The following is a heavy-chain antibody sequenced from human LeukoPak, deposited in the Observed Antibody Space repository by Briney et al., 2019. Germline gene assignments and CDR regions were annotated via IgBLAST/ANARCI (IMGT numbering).Heavy chain of an antibody. J-gene: IGHJ4*02. CDR2: INHSGST. D-gene: IGHD3-22*01. CDR1: GGSFSGYY. CDR3: ATFYDSSGYYSDY. V-gene: IGHV4-34*01. Sequence: SGTLSLTCAVYGGSFSGYYWSWIRQPPGKGLEWIGEINHSGSTNYNPSLKSRVTISVDTSKNQFSLKLSSVTAADTAVYYCATFYDSSGYYSDYWGQGTLVTVSS.